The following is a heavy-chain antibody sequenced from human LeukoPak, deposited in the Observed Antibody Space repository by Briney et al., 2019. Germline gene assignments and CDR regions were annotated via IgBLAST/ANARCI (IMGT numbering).Heavy chain of an antibody. V-gene: IGHV4-59*11. CDR2: MSDSVNT. J-gene: IGHJ4*02. D-gene: IGHD5-18*01. CDR1: GGSITSHY. CDR3: ATIKRGSIYGYFDF. Sequence: SETLSLTCAVSGGSITSHYWSWLRQPPGKGLEWIAYMSDSVNTKDNPSLTSRLTLSADTSNNQFSLRLRYVTAADTAMYYCATIKRGSIYGYFDFWGQGIKVTVSS.